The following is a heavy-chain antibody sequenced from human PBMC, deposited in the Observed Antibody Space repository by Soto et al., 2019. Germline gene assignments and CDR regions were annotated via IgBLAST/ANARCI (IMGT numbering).Heavy chain of an antibody. D-gene: IGHD3-16*01. CDR2: MNPNSGNT. J-gene: IGHJ6*03. Sequence: QVQLVQSGAEVKKPGASVKVSCKASGYTFTSYDINWVRQATGQGLEWMGWMNPNSGNTGYAQKFQGRVTMTRNTSISTAYMELSSLRSEDTAVYYCARVGQYPGYYYYYYYMDVWGKGTTVTVSS. V-gene: IGHV1-8*01. CDR3: ARVGQYPGYYYYYYYMDV. CDR1: GYTFTSYD.